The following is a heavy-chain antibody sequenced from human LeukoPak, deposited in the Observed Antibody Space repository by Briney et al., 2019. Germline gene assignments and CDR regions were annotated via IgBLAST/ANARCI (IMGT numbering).Heavy chain of an antibody. J-gene: IGHJ4*02. CDR2: IHSSGTT. D-gene: IGHD3-22*01. CDR3: SRGLDSRKLGY. CDR1: GSSVSGYY. V-gene: IGHV4-59*02. Sequence: PSETLSLTCTVSGSSVSGYYWNWIRQPPGKGLEWIGYIHSSGTTNYNASLKSRITISVDTSKNQFSLKLNSVTAADTAVYFCSRGLDSRKLGYWGQGTLVTVSS.